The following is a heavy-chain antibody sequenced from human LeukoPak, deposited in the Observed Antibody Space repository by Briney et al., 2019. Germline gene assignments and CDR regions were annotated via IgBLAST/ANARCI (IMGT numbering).Heavy chain of an antibody. CDR2: IYTSGST. Sequence: SETLSLTCTVSGGSISSGENYWSWIRQPAGKGLEWIGRIYTSGSTNYNPSLKSRVTISVDTSKNQFSLKLSSVTAADTAVYYCAVVGVFWGGYFPYYGGQGTLVTVSS. CDR3: AVVGVFWGGYFPYY. J-gene: IGHJ4*02. V-gene: IGHV4-61*02. D-gene: IGHD3-3*01. CDR1: GGSISSGENY.